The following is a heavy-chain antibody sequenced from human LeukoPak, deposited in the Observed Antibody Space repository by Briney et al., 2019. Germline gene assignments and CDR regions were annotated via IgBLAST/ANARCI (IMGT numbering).Heavy chain of an antibody. CDR2: ISSGGDIM. D-gene: IGHD3-22*01. CDR3: AKDYYDSSGYDPFPYYFDY. Sequence: PGGSLRLSCAASGLRFSDYYVSWIRQAPGKGLQWVSYISSGGDIMHHADSVKGRFTSSRDNSKNTLYLQMNSLRAEDTAVYYCAKDYYDSSGYDPFPYYFDYWGQGTLVTVSS. CDR1: GLRFSDYY. J-gene: IGHJ4*02. V-gene: IGHV3-11*04.